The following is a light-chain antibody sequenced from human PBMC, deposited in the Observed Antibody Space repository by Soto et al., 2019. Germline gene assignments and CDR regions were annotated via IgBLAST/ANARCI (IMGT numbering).Light chain of an antibody. J-gene: IGLJ1*01. CDR2: DVS. CDR3: TSKTSSTTPLVF. V-gene: IGLV2-11*01. Sequence: QSVLTQPRSVSGSPGQSVTISCTGTSSDVGGYNYVSWYQRHPGKAPKVVIYDVSKRPSGVPDRFSGSQSGNTASQTISGLQAEDDADYYCTSKTSSTTPLVFFGTGTKVTVL. CDR1: SSDVGGYNY.